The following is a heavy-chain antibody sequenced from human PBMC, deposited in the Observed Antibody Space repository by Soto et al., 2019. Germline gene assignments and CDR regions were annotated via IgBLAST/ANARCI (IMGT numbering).Heavy chain of an antibody. Sequence: SETLSLTCTVSGGSISSGDYYWSWIRQPPGKGLEWIGYIYYSGSTYYNPSLKSRVTISVDTSKNQFSLKLSSVTAADTAVYYCARDIASSGYYFWFDPWGQGTLVTVSS. D-gene: IGHD3-22*01. CDR1: GGSISSGDYY. CDR2: IYYSGST. V-gene: IGHV4-30-4*01. J-gene: IGHJ5*02. CDR3: ARDIASSGYYFWFDP.